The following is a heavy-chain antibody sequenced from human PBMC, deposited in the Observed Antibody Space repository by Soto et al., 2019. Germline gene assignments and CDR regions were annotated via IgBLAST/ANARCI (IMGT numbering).Heavy chain of an antibody. CDR3: ARSGGYSNYEYNWFDP. CDR1: GFTFNTYS. V-gene: IGHV3-21*01. Sequence: EVQLVESGGGLVKPGGSLRLSCAASGFTFNTYSMNWVRQAPGKGLEWVSSISSSSSYIFYADSVKGRFTVSRDNAKNSLYLQMNRLRAEDTDVYYCARSGGYSNYEYNWFDPWGQGTLVTVSS. D-gene: IGHD4-4*01. CDR2: ISSSSSYI. J-gene: IGHJ5*02.